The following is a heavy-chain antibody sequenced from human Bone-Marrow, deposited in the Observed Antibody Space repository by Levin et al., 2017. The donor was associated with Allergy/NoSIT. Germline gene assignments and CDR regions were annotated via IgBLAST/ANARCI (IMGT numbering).Heavy chain of an antibody. J-gene: IGHJ4*02. CDR1: GFTFSSYA. V-gene: IGHV3-30-3*01. Sequence: GESLKISCAASGFTFSSYAMHWVRRAPGKGLEWLSLISYDGNNKYYSDSVRGRFTVSRDNSKNTVHLQMNTLRDEDTALYYCAREEGKMPQRIGFFDYWGPGALVTVSS. CDR3: AREEGKMPQRIGFFDY. CDR2: ISYDGNNK. D-gene: IGHD2-2*01.